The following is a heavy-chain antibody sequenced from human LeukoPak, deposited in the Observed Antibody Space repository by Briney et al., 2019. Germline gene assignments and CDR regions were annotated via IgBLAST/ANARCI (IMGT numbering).Heavy chain of an antibody. J-gene: IGHJ4*02. V-gene: IGHV4-59*08. D-gene: IGHD3-22*01. CDR1: GGSISTHY. Sequence: PSETLSLTCTVSGGSISTHYWSSIREPPGKGLEWIGYMYYSGSTNYNPSLKSRVTISVDTSKNQFSLKLSSVTAADTAVYYCARQYYDSSGYSYYFDYWGQGTLVTVSS. CDR3: ARQYYDSSGYSYYFDY. CDR2: MYYSGST.